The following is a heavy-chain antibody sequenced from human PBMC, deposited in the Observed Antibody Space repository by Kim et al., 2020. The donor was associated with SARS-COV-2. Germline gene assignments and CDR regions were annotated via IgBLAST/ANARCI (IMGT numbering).Heavy chain of an antibody. V-gene: IGHV3-23*01. CDR3: AKDGDYYGSGSAGNRRN. D-gene: IGHD3-10*01. J-gene: IGHJ4*02. Sequence: VKGRFTISRDNSKNTLYLQMNSLRAEDTAVYYCAKDGDYYGSGSAGNRRNWGQGTLVTVSS.